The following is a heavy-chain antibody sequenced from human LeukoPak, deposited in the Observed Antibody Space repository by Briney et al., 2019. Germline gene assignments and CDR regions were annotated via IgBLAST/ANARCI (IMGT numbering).Heavy chain of an antibody. CDR1: GFTVSVNY. D-gene: IGHD5-12*01. CDR3: ARSAAAGRIVATFAY. J-gene: IGHJ4*02. CDR2: IYSGGNT. V-gene: IGHV3-66*01. Sequence: GGSLRLSCAAFGFTVSVNYMSWVRQAPGKVLECVSVIYSGGNTYYADSVKGRFTISRDNSKNTLYLQMNSLRAEDTAVYYCARSAAAGRIVATFAYWGQGTLVIVSS.